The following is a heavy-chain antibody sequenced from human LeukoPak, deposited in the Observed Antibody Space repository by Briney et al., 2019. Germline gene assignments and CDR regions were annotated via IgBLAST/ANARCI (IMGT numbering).Heavy chain of an antibody. V-gene: IGHV3-7*05. D-gene: IGHD3-16*01. CDR1: GFSFGGYW. CDR3: GRLTTAYDTVDP. J-gene: IGHJ5*02. Sequence: GGSLKLSCAASGFSFGGYWLSWVRQAPGKGLECVASIKSDGSEKYYADSVKGRFTISRDNAKNSLYLQMNSLRAEDTAVYYCGRLTTAYDTVDPWGQGTLVTVSS. CDR2: IKSDGSEK.